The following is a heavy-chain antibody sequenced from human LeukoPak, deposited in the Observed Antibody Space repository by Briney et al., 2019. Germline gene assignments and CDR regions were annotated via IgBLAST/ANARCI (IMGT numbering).Heavy chain of an antibody. CDR2: FDPEDGET. CDR1: GYTLTELS. J-gene: IGHJ5*02. V-gene: IGHV1-24*01. CDR3: ATALITIFGVVTSARFDP. Sequence: ASVKVSCKVSGYTLTELSMHWVRQAPGKGLEWMGGFDPEDGETIYAQKFQGRVTMTEDTSTDTAYMELSSLRSEDTAVYYCATALITIFGVVTSARFDPWGQGTLVTVSS. D-gene: IGHD3-3*01.